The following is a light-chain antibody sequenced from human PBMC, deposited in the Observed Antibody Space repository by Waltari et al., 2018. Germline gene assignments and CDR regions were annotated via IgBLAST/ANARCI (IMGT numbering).Light chain of an antibody. Sequence: QSVLTQPPSVSAAPGQRVTISCSGGRSNIGNNYVSWYRQFPGTAPKLLIYEDNERPSGVPGRFSGSKSGTSATLDSTGLQAGDEADYYCGTWDSSLSGAVFGGGTHLTVL. CDR1: RSNIGNNY. CDR2: EDN. J-gene: IGLJ7*01. CDR3: GTWDSSLSGAV. V-gene: IGLV1-51*02.